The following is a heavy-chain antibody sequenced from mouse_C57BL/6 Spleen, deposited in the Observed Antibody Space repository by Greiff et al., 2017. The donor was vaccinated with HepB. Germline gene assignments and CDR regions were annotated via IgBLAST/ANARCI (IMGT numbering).Heavy chain of an antibody. CDR1: GYTFTSYW. CDR3: ARGDFYYYFDY. D-gene: IGHD1-1*01. Sequence: VQLQQPGAELVMPGASVKLSCKASGYTFTSYWMHWVRQRPGQGLEWIGEVDPSDSYTNYNQKFKGKSTLTVDKSSSTAYMQLSSLTSEDSAVYYCARGDFYYYFDYWGQGTTLTVSS. CDR2: VDPSDSYT. V-gene: IGHV1-69*01. J-gene: IGHJ2*01.